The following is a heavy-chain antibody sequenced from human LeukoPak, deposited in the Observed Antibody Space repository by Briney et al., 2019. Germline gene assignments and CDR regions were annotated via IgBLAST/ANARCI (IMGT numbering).Heavy chain of an antibody. CDR2: MNPNSGNT. CDR3: ARGGDLGQLDDY. D-gene: IGHD6-13*01. Sequence: ASVTVSFKASGYTFTSYDINWVRPATGQGLEWMGWMNPNSGNTGYAQKFQGRVTMTRNTSISTAYMELSSLRSEDTAVYYCARGGDLGQLDDYWGQGTLVTVSS. CDR1: GYTFTSYD. J-gene: IGHJ4*02. V-gene: IGHV1-8*01.